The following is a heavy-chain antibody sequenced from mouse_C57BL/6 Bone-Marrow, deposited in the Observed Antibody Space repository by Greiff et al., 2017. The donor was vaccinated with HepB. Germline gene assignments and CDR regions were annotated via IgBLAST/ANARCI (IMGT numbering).Heavy chain of an antibody. Sequence: QVQLKQSGAELVRTGASVKLSCKASGYTFTDYYINWVKQRPGQGLEWIARIYPGSGNTYYNEKFKGKATLTAEKSSSTAYMQLSSLTSEDSAVYFCARSGVDYWGQVTSVTVSS. D-gene: IGHD3-2*02. CDR1: GYTFTDYY. CDR3: ARSGVDY. CDR2: IYPGSGNT. V-gene: IGHV1-76*01. J-gene: IGHJ4*01.